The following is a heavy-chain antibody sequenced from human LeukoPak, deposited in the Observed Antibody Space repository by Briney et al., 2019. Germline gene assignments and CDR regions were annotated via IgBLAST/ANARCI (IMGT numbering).Heavy chain of an antibody. CDR2: IKQDGSEK. J-gene: IGHJ4*02. D-gene: IGHD3-9*01. Sequence: GGSLRLSCAASGFTFSSYWMSWVRQAPGKGLEWVANIKQDGSEKYYVDSVKGQFTISRDNAKNSLYLQMNSLRAEDTAVYYCATILRYFDWLPTYDYWGQGTLVTVSS. V-gene: IGHV3-7*01. CDR1: GFTFSSYW. CDR3: ATILRYFDWLPTYDY.